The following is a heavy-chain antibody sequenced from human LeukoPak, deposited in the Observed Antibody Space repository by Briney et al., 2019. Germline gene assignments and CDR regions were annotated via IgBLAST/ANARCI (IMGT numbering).Heavy chain of an antibody. CDR1: GGSIRSGSYY. CDR2: IYTSGST. V-gene: IGHV4-61*02. Sequence: SETLSLTCTVSGGSIRSGSYYWSWIRQPAGKGLEWIGRIYTSGSTNYNPSLKSRVTISVDTSKNQFSLKLSSVTAADTAVYYCARSIVVVPANIFDYWGQGTLVTVSS. J-gene: IGHJ4*02. CDR3: ARSIVVVPANIFDY. D-gene: IGHD2-2*01.